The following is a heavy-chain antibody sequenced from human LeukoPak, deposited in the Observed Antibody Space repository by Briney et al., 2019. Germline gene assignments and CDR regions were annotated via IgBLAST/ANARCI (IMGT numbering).Heavy chain of an antibody. D-gene: IGHD1-26*01. Sequence: GGSLRLSCAASGFTFSSYGMHWVRQAPGKGLEWVAVIWYDASNKYYADSVKGRFTISRDNSKNTLYLQMNSLRAEDTAVYYCARTSSAKLGYFDHWGQGTLVTVSS. CDR1: GFTFSSYG. V-gene: IGHV3-33*01. J-gene: IGHJ4*02. CDR2: IWYDASNK. CDR3: ARTSSAKLGYFDH.